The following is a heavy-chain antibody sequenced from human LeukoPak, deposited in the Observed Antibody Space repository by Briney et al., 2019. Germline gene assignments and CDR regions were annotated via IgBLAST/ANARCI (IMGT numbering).Heavy chain of an antibody. CDR1: GGSISSYY. CDR2: IYTSGST. V-gene: IGHV4-4*07. Sequence: KSSETLSLTCAVSGGSISSYYWSWLRQPAGKGLEWIGRIYTSGSTNYNPSLKSRVTMSVDTSKNQFSLKLSSVTAADTAVYYCASARTTAFMDVWGKGTTVTVSS. CDR3: ASARTTAFMDV. D-gene: IGHD2-2*01. J-gene: IGHJ6*04.